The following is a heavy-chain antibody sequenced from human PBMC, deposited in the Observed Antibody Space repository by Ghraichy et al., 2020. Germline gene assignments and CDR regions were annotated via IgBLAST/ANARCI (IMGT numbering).Heavy chain of an antibody. CDR1: GDSMSSGIY. Sequence: SETLSLTCSVSGDSMSSGIYWSWVRQPAGQGLEWIGRIYVSGSTDYNASLKRRVTISLDTANNQFSLTLTSVTAADTAVYYCARADHDLDDAFDIWGQGKMVTVSS. J-gene: IGHJ3*02. V-gene: IGHV4-61*02. CDR2: IYVSGST. CDR3: ARADHDLDDAFDI.